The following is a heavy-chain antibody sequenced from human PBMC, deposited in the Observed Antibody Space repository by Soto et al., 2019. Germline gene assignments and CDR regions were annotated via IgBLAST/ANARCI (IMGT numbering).Heavy chain of an antibody. J-gene: IGHJ5*02. D-gene: IGHD6-19*01. CDR3: AKGIAVAGTGMALPFDP. CDR1: GFTFSSYA. V-gene: IGHV3-30-3*01. Sequence: GGSLRLSCAASGFTFSSYAMHWVRQAPGKGLEWVAVISYDGSNKYYADSVKGRLTISRDNSKNTLYLQMNSLRAEDTAVYYCAKGIAVAGTGMALPFDPWGQGTLVTVSS. CDR2: ISYDGSNK.